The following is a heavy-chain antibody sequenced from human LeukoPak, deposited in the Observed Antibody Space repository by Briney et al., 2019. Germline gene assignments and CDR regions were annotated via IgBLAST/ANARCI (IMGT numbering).Heavy chain of an antibody. V-gene: IGHV3-23*01. D-gene: IGHD3-22*01. CDR1: GFTFSSYA. CDR2: ISLSGGST. J-gene: IGHJ5*02. Sequence: GGSLRLSCAASGFTFSSYAMSWVRQAPGQGLEWVSAISLSGGSTYYADSAKGRCTISRDNSKHTLYLQMNSLRAEDTAVYYCAKDSHYDSSHPWGQGTLVTVSS. CDR3: AKDSHYDSSHP.